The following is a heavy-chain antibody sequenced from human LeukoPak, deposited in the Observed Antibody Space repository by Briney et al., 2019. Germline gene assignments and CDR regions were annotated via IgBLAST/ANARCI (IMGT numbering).Heavy chain of an antibody. D-gene: IGHD4-17*01. V-gene: IGHV1-18*01. J-gene: IGHJ4*02. CDR2: IRTYTGAT. CDR3: ARDPYDYGVFPDY. Sequence: ASVKVSCKASGYNFISYGISWVRQAPGQGLEWMGWIRTYTGATNYAQNFQGRVTMTTDTSTTTVYMELRSLTSDDTAVYYCARDPYDYGVFPDYWGQGTLVTVSS. CDR1: GYNFISYG.